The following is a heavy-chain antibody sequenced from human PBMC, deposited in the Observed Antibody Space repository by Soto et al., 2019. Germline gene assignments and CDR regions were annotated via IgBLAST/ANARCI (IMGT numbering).Heavy chain of an antibody. CDR2: ISSSSSTI. V-gene: IGHV3-48*01. J-gene: IGHJ3*02. CDR1: GFTFSSYS. D-gene: IGHD3-10*01. Sequence: GGSLRLSCAASGFTFSSYSMNWVRQAPGKGLEWVSYISSSSSTIYYADSVKGRFTISRDNAKNSLYLQMNSLRAEDTAVYYCARTYGGDAFDIWGQGTMVTVSS. CDR3: ARTYGGDAFDI.